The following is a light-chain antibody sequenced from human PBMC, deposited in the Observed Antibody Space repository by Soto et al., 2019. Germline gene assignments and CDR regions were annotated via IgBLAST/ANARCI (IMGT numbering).Light chain of an antibody. CDR2: AAS. J-gene: IGKJ3*01. V-gene: IGKV1-27*01. Sequence: DIQMTQSPSSLSASVGDRVTITCRASQGISNYLAWYQQKPGKVPKLLIYAASTLQSGVPSRFSGSGSGTDFTLTISSLQPEDVANYYGQKYNSALGTFGPGTKVDIK. CDR1: QGISNY. CDR3: QKYNSALGT.